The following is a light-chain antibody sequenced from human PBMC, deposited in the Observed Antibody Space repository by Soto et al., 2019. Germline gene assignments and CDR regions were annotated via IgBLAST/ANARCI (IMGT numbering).Light chain of an antibody. CDR1: SSDVGSYNL. V-gene: IGLV2-23*01. CDR2: EGS. J-gene: IGLJ2*01. Sequence: QPVLTQPASVSGSPGQSITISCTGTSSDVGSYNLVSWYQQHPGKAPKLMIYEGSKRPSGVSNRFSGSKSGNTASLTISGLQAEYEADYYCCSYAGSSTFVVFGGGTKLTVL. CDR3: CSYAGSSTFVV.